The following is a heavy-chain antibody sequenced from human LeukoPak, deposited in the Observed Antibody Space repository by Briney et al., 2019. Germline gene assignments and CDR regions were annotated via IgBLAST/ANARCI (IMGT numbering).Heavy chain of an antibody. V-gene: IGHV4-38-2*02. J-gene: IGHJ4*02. CDR2: IYHSGST. Sequence: PSETLSLTCTVSGYSISSGYYWGWIRQPPGKGLEWIGSIYHSGSTYYNPSLKSRVTILVDTSKNQFSLKLSSVTAADTAVYHCARARREMVDYWGQRTLVTVSS. CDR1: GYSISSGYY. CDR3: ARARREMVDY. D-gene: IGHD5-24*01.